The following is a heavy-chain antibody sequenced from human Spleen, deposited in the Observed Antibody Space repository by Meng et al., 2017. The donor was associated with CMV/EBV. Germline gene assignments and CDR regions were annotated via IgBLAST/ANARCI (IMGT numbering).Heavy chain of an antibody. Sequence: SVKVSCKASGGTFSSYAISWVRQAPGQGLEWMGGIIPIFGTANYAQKFQGRVTITTDESTSTAYMELSSLRAEDTAVYYCARDRHHFGSGTFYRERFGVSNIWGQGTMVTVSS. CDR3: ARDRHHFGSGTFYRERFGVSNI. CDR1: GGTFSSYA. J-gene: IGHJ3*02. V-gene: IGHV1-69*05. D-gene: IGHD3-10*01. CDR2: IIPIFGTA.